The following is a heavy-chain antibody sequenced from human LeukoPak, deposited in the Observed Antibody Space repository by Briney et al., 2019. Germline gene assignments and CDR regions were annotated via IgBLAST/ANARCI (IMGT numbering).Heavy chain of an antibody. CDR3: ARTSIVGAPCYYYYYMDV. Sequence: ASVKVSCKASGGTFSSYAISWVRQAPGQGLEWMGGIIPIFGTANYAQKFQGRVTITADESTSTAYMDLSSLRSEDTAVYYCARTSIVGAPCYYYYYMDVGGKGTTVTVS. D-gene: IGHD1-26*01. J-gene: IGHJ6*03. CDR1: GGTFSSYA. CDR2: IIPIFGTA. V-gene: IGHV1-69*13.